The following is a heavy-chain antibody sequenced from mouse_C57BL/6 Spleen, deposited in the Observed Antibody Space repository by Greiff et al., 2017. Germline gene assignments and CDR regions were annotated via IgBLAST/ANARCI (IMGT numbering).Heavy chain of an antibody. CDR1: GYSITSGYY. CDR2: ISYDGSN. J-gene: IGHJ3*01. V-gene: IGHV3-6*01. CDR3: ARDKRAWFAY. Sequence: EVKLQESGPGLVKPSQSLSLTCSVTGYSITSGYYWNWIRQFPGNKLEWMGYISYDGSNNYNPSLKNRISITRDTSKNQFFLKLNSVTTEDTATYYCARDKRAWFAYRGQGTLVTVSA.